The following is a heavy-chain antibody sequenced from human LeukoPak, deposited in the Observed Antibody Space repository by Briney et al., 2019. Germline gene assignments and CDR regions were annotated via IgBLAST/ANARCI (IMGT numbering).Heavy chain of an antibody. CDR1: GFTFSSYG. Sequence: GGSLRLSCAASGFTFSSYGMHWVRQAPGKGLEWVAFIRYDGSNKYYADSVKGRFTISRDNSKNTLYLQMNSLRAEDTAVYYCARYLTGWSSAFDIWAQGTMVTVSS. D-gene: IGHD6-19*01. J-gene: IGHJ3*02. V-gene: IGHV3-30*02. CDR3: ARYLTGWSSAFDI. CDR2: IRYDGSNK.